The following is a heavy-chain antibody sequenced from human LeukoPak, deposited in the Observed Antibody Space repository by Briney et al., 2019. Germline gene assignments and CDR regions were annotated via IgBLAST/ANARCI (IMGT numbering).Heavy chain of an antibody. V-gene: IGHV4-34*01. CDR1: GGSFSGYY. CDR3: ARVGYSSSSSAFDI. J-gene: IGHJ3*02. Sequence: SETLSLTCAVYGGSFSGYYWSWIRQPPGKGLEWIGEINHSGSTNYNPSLKSRVTISVDTSKNQFSLKLSSVTAADTAVYYCARVGYSSSSSAFDIWGQGTMVTVSS. CDR2: INHSGST. D-gene: IGHD6-6*01.